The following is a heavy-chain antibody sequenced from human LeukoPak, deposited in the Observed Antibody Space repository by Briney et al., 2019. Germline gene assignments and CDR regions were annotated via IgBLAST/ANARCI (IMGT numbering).Heavy chain of an antibody. CDR3: ARGPGRVAVPATGSFDL. Sequence: GGSLRLSCAASGFTFSDYYMSWIRQAPGKGLEWVANIKHDGSERYYVDSVKGRFTISRDDAKKSVYLQMTSLRAEDTALYYCARGPGRVAVPATGSFDLWGQGTMVTVS. V-gene: IGHV3-7*03. CDR2: IKHDGSER. CDR1: GFTFSDYY. D-gene: IGHD3-9*01. J-gene: IGHJ3*01.